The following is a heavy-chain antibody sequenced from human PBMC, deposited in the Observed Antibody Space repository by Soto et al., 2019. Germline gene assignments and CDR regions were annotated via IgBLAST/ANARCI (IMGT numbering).Heavy chain of an antibody. Sequence: SETLSLTCAVYGGSFSGYYWSWIRQPPGKGLEWIGEINHSGGTNYNPSLKSRVTISVDTSKNQFSLKLSSVTAADTAVYYCASEHSSSSHYYGMDVWGQGTTVTVSS. V-gene: IGHV4-34*01. J-gene: IGHJ6*02. CDR3: ASEHSSSSHYYGMDV. CDR1: GGSFSGYY. CDR2: INHSGGT. D-gene: IGHD6-6*01.